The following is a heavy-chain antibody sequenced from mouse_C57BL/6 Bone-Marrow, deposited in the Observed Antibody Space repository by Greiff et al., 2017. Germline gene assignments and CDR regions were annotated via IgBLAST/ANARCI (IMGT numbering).Heavy chain of an antibody. J-gene: IGHJ4*01. V-gene: IGHV1-39*01. CDR3: ARGYDYDYAMDY. CDR1: GYSFTDYN. CDR2: INPNNGTT. D-gene: IGHD2-4*01. Sequence: VHVKQSGPELVKPGASVKISCKASGYSFTDYNMNWVKQSNGKSLEWIGVINPNNGTTSYNQKFKGKATLTVDQSSSTAYMQLNSLTSEDSAVYYCARGYDYDYAMDYWGQGTSVTVSA.